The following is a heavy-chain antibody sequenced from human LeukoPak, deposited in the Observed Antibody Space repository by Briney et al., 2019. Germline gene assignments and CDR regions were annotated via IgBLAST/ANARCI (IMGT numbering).Heavy chain of an antibody. J-gene: IGHJ3*02. CDR3: ARGRLGSGSQYDAFDI. CDR2: INPNSGDT. V-gene: IGHV1-2*02. Sequence: ASVKVSCKASGYTFTGYYMHWVRQATGQGLEWMGWINPNSGDTNYAQKFQGRVTMTRDTSISTAYMELSRLTSDDTAVFYCARGRLGSGSQYDAFDIWGQGTMVTVSS. CDR1: GYTFTGYY. D-gene: IGHD3-10*01.